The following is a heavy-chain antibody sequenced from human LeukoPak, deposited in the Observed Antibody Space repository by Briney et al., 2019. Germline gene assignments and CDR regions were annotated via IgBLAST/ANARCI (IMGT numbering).Heavy chain of an antibody. CDR1: GFAFHNYA. V-gene: IGHV3-9*01. D-gene: IGHD4-23*01. Sequence: GGPLRLSCVGSGFAFHNYAMHWVRRPPGKGLEWVSAINWNSDTKAYADSVKGRFTISRDRARNSLYLQMDSLRPEDTALYYCAKDTGGNGAYFYAMDVWGQGTSVTVSS. J-gene: IGHJ6*02. CDR2: INWNSDTK. CDR3: AKDTGGNGAYFYAMDV.